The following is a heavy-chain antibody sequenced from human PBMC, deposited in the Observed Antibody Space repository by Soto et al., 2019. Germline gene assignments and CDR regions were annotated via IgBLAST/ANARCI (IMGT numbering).Heavy chain of an antibody. CDR3: AKSEVLDI. CDR2: VYPGDSET. J-gene: IGHJ3*02. CDR1: GYNFSSQW. Sequence: PGESLKISCKGSGYNFSSQWIAWVRQKPGKGLEWMGIVYPGDSETRYSPSFQGQVTMSADKSIDTAYLQWSSLKASDTAIYYCAKSEVLDIWGQGTLVTVS. V-gene: IGHV5-51*01.